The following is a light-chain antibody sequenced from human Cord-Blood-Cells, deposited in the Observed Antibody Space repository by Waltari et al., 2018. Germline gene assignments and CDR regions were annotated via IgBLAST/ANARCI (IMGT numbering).Light chain of an antibody. CDR3: QQLNSYPLT. Sequence: DIKLTHSPPFLSASAGDRVTITCRASQGISSYLAWYQQKPGKAPKLLIYAASTLQSGVPSRFSGSGSGTEFTLTISSLQPEDFATYYCQQLNSYPLTFGPGTKVDIK. CDR2: AAS. CDR1: QGISSY. V-gene: IGKV1-9*01. J-gene: IGKJ3*01.